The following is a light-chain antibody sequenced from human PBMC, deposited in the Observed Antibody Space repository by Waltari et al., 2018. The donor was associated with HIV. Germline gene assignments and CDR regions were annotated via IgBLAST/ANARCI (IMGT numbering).Light chain of an antibody. V-gene: IGLV1-44*01. CDR3: ASWDDSLNGPV. Sequence: QSVLTQPPSASGTPEQRVTISCSGPTSTIGRNTVSWFQPFPGTAPKVLIYGKNQRPPWVPDRCSGSKSGTSASLAISGLQSEDEADYYCASWDDSLNGPVFGGGTKLTVV. J-gene: IGLJ2*01. CDR1: TSTIGRNT. CDR2: GKN.